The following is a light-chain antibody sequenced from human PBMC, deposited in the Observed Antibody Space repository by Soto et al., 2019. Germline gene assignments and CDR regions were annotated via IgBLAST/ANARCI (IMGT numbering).Light chain of an antibody. V-gene: IGKV3-20*01. Sequence: ELVMTQSPATLSVSPGARATLSCRASQSVSNNYLAWYQQQPGQAPRLLIYGASNRATGIPDRFSGSGSGTDFTLTISRMEPEDSAVYDCQQYGSSGTFGQGTKVDIK. CDR2: GAS. CDR3: QQYGSSGT. CDR1: QSVSNNY. J-gene: IGKJ1*01.